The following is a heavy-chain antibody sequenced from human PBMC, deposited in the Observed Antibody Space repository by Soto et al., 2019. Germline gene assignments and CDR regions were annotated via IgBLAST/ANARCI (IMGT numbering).Heavy chain of an antibody. V-gene: IGHV3-30*18. Sequence: GGSLRLSCAASGFTFSSYGMHWVRQAPGKGLEWVAVISYDGSNKYYADSVKGRFPISRDNSKNTLYLQMNSLRAEDTAVYYCAKDDTYYDILTGQARGGMDVWGQGTTVTVS. CDR3: AKDDTYYDILTGQARGGMDV. D-gene: IGHD3-9*01. J-gene: IGHJ6*02. CDR1: GFTFSSYG. CDR2: ISYDGSNK.